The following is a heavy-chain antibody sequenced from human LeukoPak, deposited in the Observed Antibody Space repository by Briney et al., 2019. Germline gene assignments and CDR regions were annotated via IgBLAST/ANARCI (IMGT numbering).Heavy chain of an antibody. CDR3: ARVVGGGDCCSDY. CDR1: GYTFTGYY. CDR2: ISGYNSNT. V-gene: IGHV1-18*04. D-gene: IGHD2-21*02. Sequence: GASVKVSCKASGYTFTGYYMHWVRQAPGQGLEWMGWISGYNSNTNYAQKLQGRVTMTTDTSTSTAYMELRSLRSDDTAVYYCARVVGGGDCCSDYWGQGTLVTVSS. J-gene: IGHJ4*02.